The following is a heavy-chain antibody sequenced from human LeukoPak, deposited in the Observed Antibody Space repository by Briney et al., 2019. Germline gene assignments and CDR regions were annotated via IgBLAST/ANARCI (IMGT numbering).Heavy chain of an antibody. V-gene: IGHV4-39*07. CDR3: ARGQTAMVIRRHYYYYMDV. J-gene: IGHJ6*03. Sequence: PSETLSLTCTVSGGSISSSTYYWGWIRQPPGKGLEWIGSIFYSGRTYYNPSLKSRVTMSVDTSKNQFSLKLSSVTAADTAVYYCARGQTAMVIRRHYYYYMDVWGKGTTVTVSS. CDR2: IFYSGRT. D-gene: IGHD5-18*01. CDR1: GGSISSSTYY.